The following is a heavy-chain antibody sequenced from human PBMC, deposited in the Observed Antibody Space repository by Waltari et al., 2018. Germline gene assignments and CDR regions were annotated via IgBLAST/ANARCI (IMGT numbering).Heavy chain of an antibody. D-gene: IGHD3-10*01. J-gene: IGHJ4*02. CDR1: GFTFSSYA. V-gene: IGHV3-23*04. CDR3: AKGVWFGELLIYKGFDY. CDR2: ISGSGGST. Sequence: EVQLVESGGGLVQPGGSLRLSCAASGFTFSSYAMSWVRQAPGKGLEWVSAISGSGGSTYYADSVKGRFTISRDNSKNTLYLQMNSLRAEDTAVYYCAKGVWFGELLIYKGFDYWGQGTLVTVSS.